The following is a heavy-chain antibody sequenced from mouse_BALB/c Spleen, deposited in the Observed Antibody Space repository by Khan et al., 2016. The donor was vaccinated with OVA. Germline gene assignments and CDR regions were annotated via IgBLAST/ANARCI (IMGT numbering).Heavy chain of an antibody. CDR1: GFSLTNYG. V-gene: IGHV2-3*01. J-gene: IGHJ3*01. D-gene: IGHD2-2*01. CDR2: IWGDGST. Sequence: VQLKESGPGLVAPSQSLSITCTVSGFSLTNYGVSWVRQPPGKGLEWLGVIWGDGSTNYHSVLISRLSISKDNSKSQVFLKLNSLQTDDTATYXCAIIYYGYDWFTYWGQGTLVTVSA. CDR3: AIIYYGYDWFTY.